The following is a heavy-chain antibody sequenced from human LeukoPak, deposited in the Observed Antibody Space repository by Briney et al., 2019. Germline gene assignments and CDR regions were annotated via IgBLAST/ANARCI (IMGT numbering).Heavy chain of an antibody. V-gene: IGHV4-34*01. CDR3: ASPSIVGATGRRNDAFDI. CDR1: GGSFSGYY. Sequence: PSETLSLTCAVYGGSFSGYYWSWIRQPPGKGLEWIGEINHSGSTNYNPSLKSRVTISVDTSKNQFSLKLSSVTAADTAVYYCASPSIVGATGRRNDAFDIWGQGTMVAVFS. CDR2: INHSGST. J-gene: IGHJ3*02. D-gene: IGHD1-26*01.